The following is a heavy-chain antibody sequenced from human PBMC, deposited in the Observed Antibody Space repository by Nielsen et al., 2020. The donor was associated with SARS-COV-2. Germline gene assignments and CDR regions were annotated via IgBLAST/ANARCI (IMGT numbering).Heavy chain of an antibody. CDR1: GFSFSSYW. J-gene: IGHJ6*02. D-gene: IGHD2-15*01. CDR3: ARDSVAATGQIYFYGFDV. CDR2: IKEDGSEK. Sequence: GESLKISCVGSGFSFSSYWMSWVRQAPGKGLEWVANIKEDGSEKYYVDSVKGRFSISRDNAKNSLYLQMNSLRVEDTAVYYCARDSVAATGQIYFYGFDVWGQGTTVTVSS. V-gene: IGHV3-7*03.